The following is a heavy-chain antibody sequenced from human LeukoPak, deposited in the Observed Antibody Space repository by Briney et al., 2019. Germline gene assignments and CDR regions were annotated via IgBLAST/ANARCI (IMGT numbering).Heavy chain of an antibody. CDR3: ARYYDSSVFPPRDP. CDR2: IKQDGSEK. J-gene: IGHJ5*02. D-gene: IGHD3-22*01. V-gene: IGHV3-7*01. CDR1: GFTFSSYW. Sequence: GGSLRLSCEVSGFTFSSYWMSWVRQAPGKGLEWVDNIKQDGSEKYYVDSVKRRFTISRDNAKNALYLQMKSLRAEDTAVYYCARYYDSSVFPPRDPWGQGTLVTVSS.